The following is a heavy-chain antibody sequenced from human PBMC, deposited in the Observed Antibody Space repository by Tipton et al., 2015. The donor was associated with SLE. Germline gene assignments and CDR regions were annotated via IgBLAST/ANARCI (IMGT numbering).Heavy chain of an antibody. Sequence: VQLVQSGGGLVQPGGSLRLSCAASGFIFNNAWMHWVRQAPGKGLEWVSLIKGDGISASYADSVKGRFTISRDNAKNMVYLQMNSLRTDDTAVYYCTRTYDHHWGQGALVTVSS. J-gene: IGHJ5*02. CDR3: TRTYDHH. CDR1: GFIFNNAW. D-gene: IGHD5-12*01. V-gene: IGHV3-74*02. CDR2: IKGDGISA.